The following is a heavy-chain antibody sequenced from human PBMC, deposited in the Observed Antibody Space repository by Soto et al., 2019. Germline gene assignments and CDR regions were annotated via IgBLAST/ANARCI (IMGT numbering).Heavy chain of an antibody. J-gene: IGHJ4*02. Sequence: QVQLLQSGAEVKKPGASVKVSCKASGYTFTSYSMHWVRQAPGQGLELLGIINPSGGSTSYAQKFQGSVTMTRDTSTSTVYMELSSLRSEDTAVYSCARGYCSGGSCYPVDYFDSWGQGTLVTVSS. D-gene: IGHD2-15*01. CDR2: INPSGGST. V-gene: IGHV1-46*01. CDR1: GYTFTSYS. CDR3: ARGYCSGGSCYPVDYFDS.